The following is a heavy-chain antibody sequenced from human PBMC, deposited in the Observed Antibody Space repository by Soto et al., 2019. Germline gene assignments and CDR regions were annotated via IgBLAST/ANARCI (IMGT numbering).Heavy chain of an antibody. V-gene: IGHV3-49*03. Sequence: GGSLRLSCTAYGFTFGDYTMAWFRQAPGGGMEWVSFIRSKAYGGTTEYAASVTGRFTISRDDSKSIAYLQMNRLQSEDTAVYYCARDVASYDYGDFYGMDVWGQGTTVTVSS. J-gene: IGHJ6*02. CDR2: IRSKAYGGTT. CDR3: ARDVASYDYGDFYGMDV. D-gene: IGHD4-17*01. CDR1: GFTFGDYT.